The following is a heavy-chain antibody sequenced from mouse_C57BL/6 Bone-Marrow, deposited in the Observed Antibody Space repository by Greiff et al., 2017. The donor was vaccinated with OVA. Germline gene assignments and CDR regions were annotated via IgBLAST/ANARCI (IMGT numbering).Heavy chain of an antibody. Sequence: QVQLKEPGAELVKPGASVKMSCKASGYTFTSYWITWVKQRPGQGLEWIGDIYPGSGSTNYNEKFKSKATLTVDTSSSTAYMQLSSLTSEDSAVYYCAKEGYYYGSSFAYWGQGTLVTVSA. J-gene: IGHJ3*01. D-gene: IGHD1-1*01. CDR2: IYPGSGST. CDR1: GYTFTSYW. V-gene: IGHV1-55*01. CDR3: AKEGYYYGSSFAY.